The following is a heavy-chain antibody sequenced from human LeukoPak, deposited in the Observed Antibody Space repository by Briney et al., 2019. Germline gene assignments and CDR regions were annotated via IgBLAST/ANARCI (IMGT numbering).Heavy chain of an antibody. CDR2: IYYSGST. J-gene: IGHJ6*03. Sequence: PSETLSLTCTVSGGSISSSSYYWGWIRQPPGKGLEWIGSIYYSGSTYYNPSLKSRVTISVDTSKNQFSLKLSSVTAADTAVYYCARGLELRNYYYYYMDVWGKGTTVTVSS. CDR1: GGSISSSSYY. D-gene: IGHD1-7*01. CDR3: ARGLELRNYYYYYMDV. V-gene: IGHV4-39*07.